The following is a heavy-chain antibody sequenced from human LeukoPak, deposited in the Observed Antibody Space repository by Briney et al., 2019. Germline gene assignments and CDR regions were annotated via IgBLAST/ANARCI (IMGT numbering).Heavy chain of an antibody. V-gene: IGHV1-2*02. CDR2: INPNSGGT. CDR1: GYTFTGYY. J-gene: IGHJ4*02. D-gene: IGHD3-22*01. CDR3: ARVQNSWHYDSSGYVYY. Sequence: ASVKVSCKASGYTFTGYYMHWVRQAPGQGLEWMGWINPNSGGTNYAQKFQGRVTMTRDTSISTAYMELSRLRSDDTAVYYCARVQNSWHYDSSGYVYYWGQGTLVTVSS.